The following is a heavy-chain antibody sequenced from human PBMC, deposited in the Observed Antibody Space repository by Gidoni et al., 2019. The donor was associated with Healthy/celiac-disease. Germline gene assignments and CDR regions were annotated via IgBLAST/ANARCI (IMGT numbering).Heavy chain of an antibody. CDR3: ATFTLRFLEWLSN. CDR2: IYYSGNT. D-gene: IGHD3-3*01. V-gene: IGHV4-39*01. CDR1: GGSISSSSYY. J-gene: IGHJ4*02. Sequence: QLQLQESGPGLVKPSATLSLTCTVSGGSISSSSYYWGWIRQTPGKGVEWSGSIYYSGNTHYNPSLKRRVTISVDTSKNQFSLKLSSVTAADTAVYYCATFTLRFLEWLSNWGQGTLVTVSS.